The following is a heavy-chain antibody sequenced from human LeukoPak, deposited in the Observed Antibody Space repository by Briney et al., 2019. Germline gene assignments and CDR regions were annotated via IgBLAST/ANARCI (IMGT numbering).Heavy chain of an antibody. CDR2: IKQDGSET. CDR3: ARYPRWDIVVVPSGDPPAYY. J-gene: IGHJ4*02. CDR1: GFTFSSYW. V-gene: IGHV3-7*01. Sequence: GGSLRLSCAASGFTFSSYWMSWVRQAPGKGLEWVANIKQDGSETYYVDSVRGRFTISRDNAKNSLYLQMSSLRAEDTAVYYCARYPRWDIVVVPSGDPPAYYWGQGTLVTVSS. D-gene: IGHD2-2*01.